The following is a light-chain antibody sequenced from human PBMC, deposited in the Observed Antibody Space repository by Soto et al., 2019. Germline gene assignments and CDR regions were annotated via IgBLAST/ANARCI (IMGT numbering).Light chain of an antibody. V-gene: IGKV3-15*01. J-gene: IGKJ5*01. CDR1: QLVSSN. CDR2: GSS. Sequence: VLHQPPATQSPSPVITVSLACRASQLVSSNLAWYQRRPGQAPRLLIYGSSTRATGVPARFSGSASGTEFTLTISSLQSEDFGVYYCQQYNDWPRTFGQGTRLEIK. CDR3: QQYNDWPRT.